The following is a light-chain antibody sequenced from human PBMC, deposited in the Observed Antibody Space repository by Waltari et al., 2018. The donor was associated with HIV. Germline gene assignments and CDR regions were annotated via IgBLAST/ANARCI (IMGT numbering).Light chain of an antibody. CDR3: QVWGDSRDNVV. CDR2: DDS. Sequence: SYVLTQPPSVSVAPGQTATLTCGGNNIGVRNVHWYQQLPGQAPVPVVYDDSARPSGIPERFSGSNSGNTATLTITRVEAGDEADYYCQVWGDSRDNVVFGGGTKLTVL. CDR1: NIGVRN. V-gene: IGLV3-21*02. J-gene: IGLJ2*01.